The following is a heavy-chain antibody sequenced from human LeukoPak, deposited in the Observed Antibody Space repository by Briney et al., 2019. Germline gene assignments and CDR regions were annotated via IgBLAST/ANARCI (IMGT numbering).Heavy chain of an antibody. D-gene: IGHD3-22*01. CDR3: AKQPFSMIVVVNNFDY. V-gene: IGHV3-23*01. J-gene: IGHJ4*02. Sequence: GGSLRLSCAASGFTFSRSWMNWVRQAPGKGLEWVSAISGSGGSTYYADSVKGRFTISRDNSKNTLYLQMNSLRAEDTAVYYCAKQPFSMIVVVNNFDYWGQGTLVTVSS. CDR1: GFTFSRSW. CDR2: ISGSGGST.